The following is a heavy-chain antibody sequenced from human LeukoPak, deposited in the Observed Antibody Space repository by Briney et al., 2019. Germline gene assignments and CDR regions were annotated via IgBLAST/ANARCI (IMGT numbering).Heavy chain of an antibody. CDR2: ISYSGST. J-gene: IGHJ4*02. CDR1: GGSINNYY. V-gene: IGHV4-59*01. D-gene: IGHD1-26*01. CDR3: ARVRGGTYSLYHFDY. Sequence: ASETLSLTCTVSGGSINNYYWSWIRQPPGKGLEWIGYISYSGSTNNNPSLKSRVTISVDTSKNRFSLKLTSVTAADTAVYYCARVRGGTYSLYHFDYWGQGTLVTVSS.